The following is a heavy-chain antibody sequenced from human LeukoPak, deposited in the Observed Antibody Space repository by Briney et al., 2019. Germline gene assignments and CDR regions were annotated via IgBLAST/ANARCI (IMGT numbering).Heavy chain of an antibody. Sequence: ASVKVSCKASGGTFSSYAISRVRQAPGQGLEWMGGIIPIFGTANYAQKFQGRVTTTTDESTSTAYMELSSLRSEDKAVYYCARALIARSVYYEFFYRGQRTPVTVSP. CDR3: ARALIARSVYYEFFY. J-gene: IGHJ4*02. D-gene: IGHD3-3*01. CDR1: GGTFSSYA. V-gene: IGHV1-69*05. CDR2: IIPIFGTA.